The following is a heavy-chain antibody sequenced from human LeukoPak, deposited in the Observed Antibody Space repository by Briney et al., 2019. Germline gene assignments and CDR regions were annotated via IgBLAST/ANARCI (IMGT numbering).Heavy chain of an antibody. V-gene: IGHV1-18*01. CDR3: ARGLTYYDFWSGYYAFDY. CDR1: GYTFTSYG. Sequence: ASVKVSCKASGYTFTSYGISWVRPAPGRGLEGMGWISAYYGNTNYAQKLQGRVTMTTDTSTSTAYMELRSLRSDDTAVYYCARGLTYYDFWSGYYAFDYWGQGTLVTVSS. CDR2: ISAYYGNT. J-gene: IGHJ4*02. D-gene: IGHD3-3*01.